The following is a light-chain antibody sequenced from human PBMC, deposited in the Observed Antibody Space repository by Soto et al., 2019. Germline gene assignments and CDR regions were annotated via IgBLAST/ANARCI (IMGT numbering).Light chain of an antibody. V-gene: IGKV3-11*01. CDR2: DAS. CDR1: QSVSSY. Sequence: EIVLTQSPATLSLSPGERATLSCRASQSVSSYLSWYQQTTGQAPRLLIYDASNRATGIPARFSGSASTTDSTLTISSLAPEDVAVYYCQQRSNSPLTFGGGTKVEIK. CDR3: QQRSNSPLT. J-gene: IGKJ4*01.